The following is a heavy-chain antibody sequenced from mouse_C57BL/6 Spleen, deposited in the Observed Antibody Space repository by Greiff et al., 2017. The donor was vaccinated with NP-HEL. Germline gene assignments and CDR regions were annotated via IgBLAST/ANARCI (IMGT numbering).Heavy chain of an antibody. D-gene: IGHD2-5*01. V-gene: IGHV1-81*01. CDR3: ARSDHYSNYYYYAMDY. J-gene: IGHJ4*01. Sequence: VQLQESGAELARPGASVKLSCKASGYTFTSYGISWVKQRPGQGLEWIGEIYPRSGNTYYNEKFKGKATLTADKSSSTAYMELRSLTSGDSAVYFCARSDHYSNYYYYAMDYWGQGTSVTVSS. CDR1: GYTFTSYG. CDR2: IYPRSGNT.